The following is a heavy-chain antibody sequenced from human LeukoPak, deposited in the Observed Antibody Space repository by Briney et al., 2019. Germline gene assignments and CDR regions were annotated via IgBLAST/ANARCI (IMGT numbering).Heavy chain of an antibody. CDR2: IIPIFGTA. J-gene: IGHJ5*02. V-gene: IGHV1-69*06. Sequence: ASVKVSCKASGGTFSSYAISWVRQAPGQGLEWMGRIIPIFGTADYAQKFQGRVTITADKSTSTAYMELSSLRSEDTVVYYCARDRGRYYGSGSPNWFDPWGQGTLVTVSS. CDR1: GGTFSSYA. CDR3: ARDRGRYYGSGSPNWFDP. D-gene: IGHD3-10*01.